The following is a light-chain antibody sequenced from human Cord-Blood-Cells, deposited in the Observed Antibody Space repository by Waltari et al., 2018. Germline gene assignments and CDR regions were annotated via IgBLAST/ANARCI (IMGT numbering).Light chain of an antibody. Sequence: QSALTQPASVYGSPGQSITISRPGTSSDVGSYNLVSWYQQHLGKAPKLMIYEGSKRPSGVSNRFSGSKSGNTASLTISGLQAEDEADYYCCSYAGSSTWVFGGGTKLTVL. CDR3: CSYAGSSTWV. CDR2: EGS. V-gene: IGLV2-23*01. J-gene: IGLJ3*02. CDR1: SSDVGSYNL.